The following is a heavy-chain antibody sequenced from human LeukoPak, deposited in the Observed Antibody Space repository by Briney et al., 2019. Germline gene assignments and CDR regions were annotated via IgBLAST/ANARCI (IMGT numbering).Heavy chain of an antibody. CDR3: ARAPRGYSYGYVGY. CDR2: ISSSSSYI. Sequence: PGGSLRLSCAASGFTFSSYSMNWVRQAPGKGLEWVSSISSSSSYIYYADSVKGRFTISRDNAKNSLYLQMNSLRAEDTAVYYCARAPRGYSYGYVGYWGQGTLVTVSS. J-gene: IGHJ4*02. CDR1: GFTFSSYS. D-gene: IGHD5-18*01. V-gene: IGHV3-21*01.